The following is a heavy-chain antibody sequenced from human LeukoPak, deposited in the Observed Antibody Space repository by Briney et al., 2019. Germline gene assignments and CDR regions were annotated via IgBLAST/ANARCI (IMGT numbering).Heavy chain of an antibody. CDR3: ARGRYCSADIFSGGDAFDI. V-gene: IGHV4-59*10. D-gene: IGHD2-15*01. CDR1: GGSISSYY. CDR2: ISMSGST. Sequence: TAQTLSLTRPLDGGSISSYYWRSIRQPAGRWKEWIGFISMSGSTNYNPSLKSRVTMSVDTSKNQFSLKLSSVTAADTAVYYCARGRYCSADIFSGGDAFDIWGQGTMVSVSS. J-gene: IGHJ3*02.